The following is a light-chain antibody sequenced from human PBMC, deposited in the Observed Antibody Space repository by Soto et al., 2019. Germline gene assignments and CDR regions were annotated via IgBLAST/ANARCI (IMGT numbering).Light chain of an antibody. Sequence: DIQMTQSPSSLSASVGDRVTITCRASQSISTYLNWYQQKPGKAPEFLIYSASSLQSGVPSRFSGSGSGTDFTLTINSLQPEDFATYYCQQSSSPPWTFGQGTKVEIK. J-gene: IGKJ1*01. CDR3: QQSSSPPWT. CDR2: SAS. CDR1: QSISTY. V-gene: IGKV1-39*01.